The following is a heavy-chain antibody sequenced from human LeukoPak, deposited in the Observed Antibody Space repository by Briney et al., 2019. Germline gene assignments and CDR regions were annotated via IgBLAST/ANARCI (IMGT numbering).Heavy chain of an antibody. CDR2: ISSSGSTI. Sequence: PGGSLRLSCAASAFTFSSYDMNWVRQAPGKGLEWVSYISSSGSTIYYADSVKGRFTISRDNAKNSLYLQMNSLRAEDTAVYYCARDVTGSGWYWGQGTLVTVSS. CDR3: ARDVTGSGWY. CDR1: AFTFSSYD. D-gene: IGHD6-19*01. J-gene: IGHJ4*02. V-gene: IGHV3-48*03.